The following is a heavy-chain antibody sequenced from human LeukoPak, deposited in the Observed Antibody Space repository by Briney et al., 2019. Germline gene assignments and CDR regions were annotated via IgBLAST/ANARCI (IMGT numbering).Heavy chain of an antibody. Sequence: PSETLSLTCTVSGDSISSYYWSWIRQPPGKGLEWIGYMYYSGSTNYNPSLKSRVTISVDTSKNQFSLKLTSVTAADTAVYYCARGGNYGLTYFFDYWGQGTLVTVSS. CDR1: GDSISSYY. CDR3: ARGGNYGLTYFFDY. V-gene: IGHV4-59*01. D-gene: IGHD5-24*01. CDR2: MYYSGST. J-gene: IGHJ4*02.